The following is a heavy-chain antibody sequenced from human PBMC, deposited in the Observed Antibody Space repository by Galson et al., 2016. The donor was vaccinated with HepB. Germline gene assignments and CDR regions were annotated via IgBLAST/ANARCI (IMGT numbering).Heavy chain of an antibody. Sequence: SLRLSCAASGFTFSSYSINWVRQAPGKGLEWVSYISSSSSTIYYADSVKGRFTISRDNAKNTLYLQMNSLRAEDTAVYYCASLRFKGFDLWGRGTLVTVSS. J-gene: IGHJ2*01. V-gene: IGHV3-48*01. CDR1: GFTFSSYS. D-gene: IGHD3-3*01. CDR2: ISSSSSTI. CDR3: ASLRFKGFDL.